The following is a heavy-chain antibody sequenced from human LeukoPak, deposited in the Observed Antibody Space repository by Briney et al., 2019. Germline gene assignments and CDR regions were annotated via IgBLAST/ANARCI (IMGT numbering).Heavy chain of an antibody. Sequence: GGSLRLSCAASGFTFSSYAMSWVRQAPGKGLEWVSAISGSGGSTYYADSVKGRFTISRGNSKNTLYLQMNSLRAEDTAVYYCAKDLERGVIVVALGYWGQGTLVTVSS. CDR2: ISGSGGST. CDR3: AKDLERGVIVVALGY. CDR1: GFTFSSYA. J-gene: IGHJ4*02. D-gene: IGHD3-22*01. V-gene: IGHV3-23*01.